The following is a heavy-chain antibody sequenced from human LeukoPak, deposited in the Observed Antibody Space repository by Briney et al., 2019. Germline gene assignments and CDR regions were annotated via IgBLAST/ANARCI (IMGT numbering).Heavy chain of an antibody. V-gene: IGHV1-18*01. CDR3: ARAGSIVVVTAPLGS. CDR2: ISAYNGNT. CDR1: GYTFSNYG. D-gene: IGHD2-21*02. J-gene: IGHJ5*01. Sequence: ASVKVSCKASGYTFSNYGVNWVRQAPGQGLEWMGWISAYNGNTNYAQKLQGRVTMTTDTSTSTAYMELRSLRSDDTAVYYCARAGSIVVVTAPLGSWGQGTLVTVSS.